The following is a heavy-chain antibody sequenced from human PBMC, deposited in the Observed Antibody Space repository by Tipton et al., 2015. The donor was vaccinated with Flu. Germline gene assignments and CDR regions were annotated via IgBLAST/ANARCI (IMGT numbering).Heavy chain of an antibody. D-gene: IGHD3-16*01. CDR2: ISASGLAT. CDR3: AKDRAFRAFMGSWVY. J-gene: IGHJ4*02. Sequence: SLRLSCAASGFTFNSYAMNWVRQAPGKGLEWVSTISASGLATYYADSVKGRFTISRDNSKNTLYLQMISLRAEDTAVYYCAKDRAFRAFMGSWVYWGQGPLVPFSS. V-gene: IGHV3-23*01. CDR1: GFTFNSYA.